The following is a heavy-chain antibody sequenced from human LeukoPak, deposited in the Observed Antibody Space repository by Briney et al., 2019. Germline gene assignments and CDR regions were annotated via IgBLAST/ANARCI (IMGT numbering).Heavy chain of an antibody. J-gene: IGHJ4*02. CDR3: ARVDLWFGELLANLFDY. CDR2: IYHSGST. D-gene: IGHD3-10*01. Sequence: SETLSLTCAVYGGSFSGYYWGWIRQPPGKGLEWIGSIYHSGSTYYNPSLKSRVTISVDTSKNQFSLKLSSVTAADTAVYYCARVDLWFGELLANLFDYWGQGTLVTVSS. CDR1: GGSFSGYY. V-gene: IGHV4-38-2*01.